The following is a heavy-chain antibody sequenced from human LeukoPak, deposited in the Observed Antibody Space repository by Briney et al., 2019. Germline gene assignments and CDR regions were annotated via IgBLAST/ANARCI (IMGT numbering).Heavy chain of an antibody. V-gene: IGHV3-48*03. D-gene: IGHD3-9*01. CDR1: GFTFSSYE. CDR3: AKGAISWPVGWFDP. Sequence: PGGSLRLSCAASGFTFSSYEMNWVRQAPGKGLEWVSYISSSGSNIDYVDSVKGRFTISRDNSKNTLYMQMNSLRAEDTAVYYCAKGAISWPVGWFDPWGQGTLVTVSS. CDR2: ISSSGSNI. J-gene: IGHJ5*02.